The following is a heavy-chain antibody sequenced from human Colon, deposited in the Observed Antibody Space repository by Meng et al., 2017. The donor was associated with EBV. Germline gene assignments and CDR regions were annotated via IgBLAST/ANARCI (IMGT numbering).Heavy chain of an antibody. V-gene: IGHV4-4*02. D-gene: IGHD1-26*01. CDR2: IDDSGST. Sequence: QVQLQESGPGLGQPSGTLALTGGVSGVSISSNIRWTWVRQPPGKGLEWIGDIDDSGSTNYNPSLNSRISISLDKSKNHFSLKVNSVTAADTAVYYCARGKQDAWELLAYWGQGALVTVSS. J-gene: IGHJ4*02. CDR1: GVSISSNIR. CDR3: ARGKQDAWELLAY.